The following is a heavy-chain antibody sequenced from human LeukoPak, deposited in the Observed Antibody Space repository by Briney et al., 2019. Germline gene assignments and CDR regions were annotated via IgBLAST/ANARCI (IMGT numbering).Heavy chain of an antibody. CDR3: ATASAGSYYFFDY. CDR1: GYTLTELS. D-gene: IGHD1-26*01. CDR2: FDPEGGAT. V-gene: IGHV1-24*01. J-gene: IGHJ4*02. Sequence: GASVKVSWKVSGYTLTELSMHWVRQAPGKGLERMGGFDPEGGATIYAQEFQSRVTMTEVTSTDTAYMELTSLRSEDTAVYYCATASAGSYYFFDYWGQGTLVTVSS.